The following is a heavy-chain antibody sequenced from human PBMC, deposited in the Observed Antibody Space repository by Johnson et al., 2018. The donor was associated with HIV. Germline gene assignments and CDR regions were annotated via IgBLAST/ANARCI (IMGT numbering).Heavy chain of an antibody. CDR1: GFTFRNFG. V-gene: IGHV3-30*02. J-gene: IGHJ3*02. Sequence: QVQLVESGGGVVQPGGSLRLSCATSGFTFRNFGMHWVRQAPGKGLEWVSFIRYDGSSEYYADSVKGRFTISRDTPKKTLFLQMNSLRAEDTAVYYCAKCGKLLWSGDNDGFDIWGQGTMVTVSS. CDR2: IRYDGSSE. CDR3: AKCGKLLWSGDNDGFDI. D-gene: IGHD3-10*02.